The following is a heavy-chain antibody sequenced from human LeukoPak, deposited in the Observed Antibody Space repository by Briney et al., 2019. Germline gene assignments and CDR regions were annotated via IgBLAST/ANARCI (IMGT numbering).Heavy chain of an antibody. D-gene: IGHD1-26*01. V-gene: IGHV3-7*01. J-gene: IGHJ4*02. Sequence: GGSLRLSCAASGFTFSSYWMNWARQAPGKGLEWVASINHNGNVNYYVDSVKGRFTISRDNAKNSLYLQMNSLRVEDTAVYYCARDRDSGTHRGAFDYWGQGILVTVSS. CDR1: GFTFSSYW. CDR2: INHNGNVN. CDR3: ARDRDSGTHRGAFDY.